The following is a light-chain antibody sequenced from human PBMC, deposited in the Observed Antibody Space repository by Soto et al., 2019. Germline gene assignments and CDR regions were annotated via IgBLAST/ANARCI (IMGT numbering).Light chain of an antibody. CDR3: QQYDSLPPIT. J-gene: IGKJ5*01. Sequence: DIQVTQSPSSLSVSVGDRVTITCQASQDISNYLNWYQQKPGTAPKLLIYDASNLETGVPSRFSGSGSGTDFTFTISSLQPEDIATSYCQQYDSLPPITFGQGTRLEIK. CDR2: DAS. V-gene: IGKV1-33*01. CDR1: QDISNY.